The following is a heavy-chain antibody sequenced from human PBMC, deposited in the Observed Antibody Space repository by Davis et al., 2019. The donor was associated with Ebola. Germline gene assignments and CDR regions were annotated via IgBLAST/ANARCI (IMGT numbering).Heavy chain of an antibody. CDR2: FDPEDGET. J-gene: IGHJ4*02. D-gene: IGHD3-22*01. Sequence: AASVKVSCKVSGYTLTELSMHWVRQAPGQGLEWMGGFDPEDGETIYAQKFQGRVTMTEDTSTDTAHMELSSLRSEDTAVYYCAIRVNYYYDSSGDYLNNWGQGTLVTVSS. CDR3: AIRVNYYYDSSGDYLNN. V-gene: IGHV1-24*01. CDR1: GYTLTELS.